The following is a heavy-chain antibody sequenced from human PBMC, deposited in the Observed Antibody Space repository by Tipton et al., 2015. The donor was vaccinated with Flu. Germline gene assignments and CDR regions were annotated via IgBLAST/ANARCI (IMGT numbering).Heavy chain of an antibody. CDR1: GYTFTNYD. CDR3: ARVPPFKSWNDESDY. V-gene: IGHV1-8*01. Sequence: QLVQSGAEVRKPGASVKVSCKASGYTFTNYDINWVRQATGQGVEWMGWMSPNTGNTGYAQKFQGKVTMTRDTSISTAYMELSSLRSEDTAVHYCARVPPFKSWNDESDYWGPGTLVTDYS. D-gene: IGHD1-1*01. J-gene: IGHJ4*02. CDR2: MSPNTGNT.